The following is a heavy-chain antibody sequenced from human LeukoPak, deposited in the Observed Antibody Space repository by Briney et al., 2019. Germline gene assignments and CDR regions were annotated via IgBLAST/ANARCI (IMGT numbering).Heavy chain of an antibody. V-gene: IGHV5-51*01. CDR3: ARRSQQLAGHYGMDV. CDR2: IYPGDSDT. Sequence: GESLKISCKGSGYSFTSYWIGWVRQMPGKGLEWMGIIYPGDSDTGYSPSFQGQVTISADKSISTAYLQWSSLKASDTAMYYCARRSQQLAGHYGMDVWGQGTTVTVSS. CDR1: GYSFTSYW. J-gene: IGHJ6*02. D-gene: IGHD6-13*01.